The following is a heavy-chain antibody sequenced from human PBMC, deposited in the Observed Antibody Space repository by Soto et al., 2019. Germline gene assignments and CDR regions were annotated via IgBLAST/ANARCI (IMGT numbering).Heavy chain of an antibody. J-gene: IGHJ4*02. CDR3: ARHGYSYGGGYFDY. Sequence: EVQLVESGGGLVQPGGSLRLSCAASGFTVSSNYMSWVRQAPGKGLEWVSVIYSGGSAYYADSVKGRFTISRDNSKNTLSFQMNSLRAEDTAVYYCARHGYSYGGGYFDYWGQGTLVTVSS. D-gene: IGHD5-18*01. CDR1: GFTVSSNY. CDR2: IYSGGSA. V-gene: IGHV3-66*04.